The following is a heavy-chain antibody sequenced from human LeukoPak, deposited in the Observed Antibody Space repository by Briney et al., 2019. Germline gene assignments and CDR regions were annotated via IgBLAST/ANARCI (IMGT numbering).Heavy chain of an antibody. CDR1: GYTFTSYY. CDR2: INPSGGST. D-gene: IGHD2-2*01. CDR3: ARGGCSSTSCSDIHPFDY. Sequence: ASVKVSCKASGYTFTSYYMHWVRQAPGQGLEWMGIINPSGGSTSYAQKFQGRVTMTRDMSTSTVYMELSSLRSEDTAVYYCARGGCSSTSCSDIHPFDYWGQGTLVTVSS. J-gene: IGHJ4*02. V-gene: IGHV1-46*01.